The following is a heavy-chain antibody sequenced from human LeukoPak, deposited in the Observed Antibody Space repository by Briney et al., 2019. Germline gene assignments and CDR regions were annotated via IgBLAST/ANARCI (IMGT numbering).Heavy chain of an antibody. CDR3: TSPIMSDCSSTSCYLRFDP. CDR1: GFTFSGSA. V-gene: IGHV3-73*01. J-gene: IGHJ5*02. D-gene: IGHD2-2*01. CDR2: IRSKANSYAT. Sequence: GGSLRLSCAASGFTFSGSAMHWVRQASGKWLEWVGRIRSKANSYATAYAASVKGRFTISRDDSKNTAYLQMNSLKTEDTAVYYCTSPIMSDCSSTSCYLRFDPWGQGTLVTVSS.